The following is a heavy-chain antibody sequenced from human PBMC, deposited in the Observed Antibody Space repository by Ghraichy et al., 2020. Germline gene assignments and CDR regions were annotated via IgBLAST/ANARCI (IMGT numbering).Heavy chain of an antibody. CDR1: GFTFSSYA. Sequence: LSLTCAASGFTFSSYAMSWVRQAPGKGLEWVSATSGSGGGTYYADSVKGRFTISRDSSKNTLYLQMNSLRAEDTAVYYCAKTSTVTTKRSTACFDYWGQGSLVTVSS. CDR3: AKTSTVTTKRSTACFDY. CDR2: TSGSGGGT. D-gene: IGHD4-17*01. J-gene: IGHJ4*02. V-gene: IGHV3-23*01.